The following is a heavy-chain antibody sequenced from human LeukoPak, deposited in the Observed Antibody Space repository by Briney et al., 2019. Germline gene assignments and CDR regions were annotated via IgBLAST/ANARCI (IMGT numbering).Heavy chain of an antibody. J-gene: IGHJ4*02. CDR1: GYTFTSFG. Sequence: ASVKVSCKASGYTFTSFGISWVRQAPGQGLEWMGWMNTNNGNANYAQNLQGRVTMTTDTSTSTAYMELRSLRSGDTAVYYCARDLEYSSSSFDYWGQGTLVIVSS. CDR2: MNTNNGNA. CDR3: ARDLEYSSSSFDY. V-gene: IGHV1-18*01. D-gene: IGHD6-6*01.